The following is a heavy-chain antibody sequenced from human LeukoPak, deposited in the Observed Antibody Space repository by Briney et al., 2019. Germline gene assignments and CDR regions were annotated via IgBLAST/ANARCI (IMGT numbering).Heavy chain of an antibody. D-gene: IGHD6-6*01. CDR3: ARGGKQLQPYYYYGMDV. CDR1: GFTFSSYA. J-gene: IGHJ6*02. Sequence: GGSLRLSCAASGFTFSSYAMSWVRQAPGKGLEWVSAISGSGGSTYYADSVKGRFTISRDNSKNTLYLQMNSLRAEDTAVYYCARGGKQLQPYYYYGMDVWGQGTTVTVSS. CDR2: ISGSGGST. V-gene: IGHV3-23*01.